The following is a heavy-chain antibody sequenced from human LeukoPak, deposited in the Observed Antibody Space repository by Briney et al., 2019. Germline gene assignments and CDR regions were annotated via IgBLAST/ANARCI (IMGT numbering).Heavy chain of an antibody. J-gene: IGHJ6*03. Sequence: ASVKVSCKASEYTFTSYYMHWVRQAPGQGLEWVGWINPNSGGTSYAQKFQGRVTITRDMSTSTAYMELSSLRSEDTAVYYCAADRFSSWYTRYYYYYMDVWGKGTTVTVSS. CDR1: EYTFTSYY. V-gene: IGHV1-2*02. D-gene: IGHD6-13*01. CDR2: INPNSGGT. CDR3: AADRFSSWYTRYYYYYMDV.